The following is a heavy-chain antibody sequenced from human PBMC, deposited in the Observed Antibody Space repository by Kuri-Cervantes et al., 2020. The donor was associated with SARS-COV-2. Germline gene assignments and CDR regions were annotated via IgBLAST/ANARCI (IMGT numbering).Heavy chain of an antibody. CDR3: ARARGEYDFWSGYYPSYYYYYGMDV. V-gene: IGHV3-53*01. CDR1: GFTVSSNY. J-gene: IGHJ6*02. Sequence: GESLKISCAASGFTVSSNYMSWVRQAPGKGLEWVSAIYSGGSTYYADSVKGRFTISRDNSKNTLYLQMNSLRAEDTAVYYCARARGEYDFWSGYYPSYYYYYGMDVWGQGTTVTVSS. CDR2: IYSGGST. D-gene: IGHD3-3*01.